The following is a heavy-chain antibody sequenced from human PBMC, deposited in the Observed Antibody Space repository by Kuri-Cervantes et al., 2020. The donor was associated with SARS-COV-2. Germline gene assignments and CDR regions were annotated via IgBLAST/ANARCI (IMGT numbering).Heavy chain of an antibody. J-gene: IGHJ6*03. V-gene: IGHV5-51*01. CDR1: GYSFTSYW. CDR2: IYPGDSDT. CDR3: GAWDYDFWSGYPNTFDYYYMDV. D-gene: IGHD3-3*01. Sequence: GESLKISCKGSGYSFTSYWIGWVRQMPGKGLEWMGIIYPGDSDTRYSPSFQGQVTISADKSISTAYLQWSSLKASDTAMSKGGAWDYDFWSGYPNTFDYYYMDVWGKGTTVTVSS.